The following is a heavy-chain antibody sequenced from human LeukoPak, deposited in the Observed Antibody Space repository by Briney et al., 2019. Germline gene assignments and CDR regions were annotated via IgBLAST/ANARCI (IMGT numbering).Heavy chain of an antibody. V-gene: IGHV3-74*01. J-gene: IGHJ4*02. CDR2: INSDGSST. D-gene: IGHD7-27*01. Sequence: PGGSLRLSCAASGFTFRSSWMHWVRQAPGKGLAWVSRINSDGSSTSYADSVKGRFTISRDNAKNTLYLQMNSLRAEDTAVCYCASQQLGIDYFDYWGQGTLVTVSS. CDR3: ASQQLGIDYFDY. CDR1: GFTFRSSW.